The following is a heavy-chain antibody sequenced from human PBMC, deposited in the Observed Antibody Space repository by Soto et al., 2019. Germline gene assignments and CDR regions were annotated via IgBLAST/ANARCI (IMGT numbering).Heavy chain of an antibody. D-gene: IGHD5-12*01. V-gene: IGHV1-69*12. J-gene: IGHJ4*02. CDR2: VIPFFDTS. CDR1: GGTFSAYA. Sequence: QVQLVQSGAEVKKPGSSVKVSCKASGGTFSAYAISWVRQAPGQGLEWMGGVIPFFDTSFSAQKFQGRVTISADEXTSTAYMELSGLRSEDTAVYYCAAYLRGYTGSFDYWGQGTLVTVTS. CDR3: AAYLRGYTGSFDY.